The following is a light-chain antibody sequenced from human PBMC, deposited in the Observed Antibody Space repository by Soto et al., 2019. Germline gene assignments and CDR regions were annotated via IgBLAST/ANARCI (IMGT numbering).Light chain of an antibody. V-gene: IGKV3-11*01. CDR2: DAS. CDR1: QSVSSY. CDR3: QQRSNWRGT. J-gene: IGKJ1*01. Sequence: EIVLTQSPATLSLSPGERATLSCRASQSVSSYLAWYQQTPGQAPRLLIYDASNRSTGIPARFSGSGSGTDFTLTISSLEPEDFAVYYCQQRSNWRGTFGQGTKVEIK.